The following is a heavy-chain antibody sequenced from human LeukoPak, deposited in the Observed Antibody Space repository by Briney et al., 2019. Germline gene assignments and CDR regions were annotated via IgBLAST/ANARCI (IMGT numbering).Heavy chain of an antibody. D-gene: IGHD7-27*01. V-gene: IGHV3-7*01. CDR3: AKGHPGVNDYYYMDV. J-gene: IGHJ6*03. CDR1: GFTFSSYW. Sequence: PGGSLRLSCAASGFTFSSYWMSWVRLAPGKGLEWVANIKEDGSERNYVDSVKGRFTISRDNSKNTLYLQMNSLRGEDTAVYYCAKGHPGVNDYYYMDVWGKGTTVTVS. CDR2: IKEDGSER.